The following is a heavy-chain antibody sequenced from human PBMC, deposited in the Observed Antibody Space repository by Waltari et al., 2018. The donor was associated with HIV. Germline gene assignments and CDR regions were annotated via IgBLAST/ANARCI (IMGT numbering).Heavy chain of an antibody. J-gene: IGHJ4*02. CDR3: ARETFWAEYYDKRDYNRGLGY. CDR1: GFTFSNFF. Sequence: QVQLVQSGSELKKPGTSVKVSCKTSGFTFSNFFFPWVRQAPGQGLEWMGMIIPSINRTLYAQTFNDRVVMTRDTSTDTVYMELTGLKSEDTAMYYCARETFWAEYYDKRDYNRGLGYWGQGTLVTVSS. D-gene: IGHD3-22*01. CDR2: IIPSINRT. V-gene: IGHV1-46*01.